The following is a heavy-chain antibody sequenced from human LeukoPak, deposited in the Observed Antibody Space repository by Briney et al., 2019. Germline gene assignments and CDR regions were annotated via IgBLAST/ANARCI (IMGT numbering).Heavy chain of an antibody. CDR1: GGSFSGYY. CDR2: IDHSGST. J-gene: IGHJ4*02. Sequence: PSETLSLTCAVYGGSFSGYYWSWIRQPPGKGLEWIGEIDHSGSTNYNPSLKSRVTISIDTSKYQFSLKLRSVMAADTAVYYCASSWLRPPPLHLWGQGTLVTVSS. D-gene: IGHD6-19*01. CDR3: ASSWLRPPPLHL. V-gene: IGHV4-34*01.